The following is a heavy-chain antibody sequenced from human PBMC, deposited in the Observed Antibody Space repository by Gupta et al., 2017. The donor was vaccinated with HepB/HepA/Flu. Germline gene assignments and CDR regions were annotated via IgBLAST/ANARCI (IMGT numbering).Heavy chain of an antibody. Sequence: QLQLQESGPGLVKPSETLSLTCTVSGGSISSSSYYWGWIRQPPGKGLEWIGSIYYSGSTYYNPSLKSRVTISVDTSKNQFSLKLSSVTAADTAVYYCASIEAAAGRRGHYYYYGMDVWGQGTTVTVSS. J-gene: IGHJ6*02. CDR1: GGSISSSSYY. CDR2: IYYSGST. D-gene: IGHD6-13*01. CDR3: ASIEAAAGRRGHYYYYGMDV. V-gene: IGHV4-39*01.